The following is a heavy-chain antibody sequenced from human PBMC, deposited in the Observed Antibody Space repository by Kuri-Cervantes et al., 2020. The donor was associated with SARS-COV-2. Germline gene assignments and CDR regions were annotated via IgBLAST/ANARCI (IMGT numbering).Heavy chain of an antibody. CDR2: ISGSGGST. Sequence: GGSLRLSCAASGFTFSSYAMSWVRQTPGKGLEWVSAISGSGGSTYYADSVKGRFTISRDNSKNTLYLQMNSLRAEDTAVYYCAKEGFFYGSGRHFDYWGQGTLVTVSS. V-gene: IGHV3-23*01. D-gene: IGHD3-10*01. CDR1: GFTFSSYA. J-gene: IGHJ4*02. CDR3: AKEGFFYGSGRHFDY.